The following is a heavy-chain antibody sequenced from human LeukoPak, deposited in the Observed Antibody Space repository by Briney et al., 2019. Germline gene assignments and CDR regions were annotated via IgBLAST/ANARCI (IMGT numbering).Heavy chain of an antibody. CDR1: GFTFSSYA. CDR2: ISGSGGST. Sequence: PGGSLRLSCAASGFTFSSYAMSWVRQAPGKGLEWVSAISGSGGSTYYADSVKGRFTISRDNSKNTLYLQMNSLRAEDTAVYYCAKTPTFYDVLTGYSNDYWGQGTLVTVSS. V-gene: IGHV3-23*01. D-gene: IGHD3-9*01. J-gene: IGHJ4*02. CDR3: AKTPTFYDVLTGYSNDY.